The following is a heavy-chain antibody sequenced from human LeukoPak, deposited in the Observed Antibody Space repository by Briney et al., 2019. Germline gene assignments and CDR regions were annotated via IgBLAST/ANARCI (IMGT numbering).Heavy chain of an antibody. V-gene: IGHV1-18*01. CDR2: ISAYNGNT. CDR1: GYTFTSYG. D-gene: IGHD5-18*01. CDR3: ATSPQTKYSYGEVLGD. Sequence: GASVKVSCKASGYTFTSYGISWVRQAPGQGLEWMGWISAYNGNTNYAQKLQGRVTMTTDTSTSTAYMELRSLRSDDTAVYYCATSPQTKYSYGEVLGDWGQGTLVTVSS. J-gene: IGHJ4*02.